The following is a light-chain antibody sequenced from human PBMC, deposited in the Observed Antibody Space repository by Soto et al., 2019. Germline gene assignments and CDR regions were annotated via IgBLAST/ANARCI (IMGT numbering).Light chain of an antibody. CDR3: QQYNRHST. V-gene: IGKV1-5*03. Sequence: DIQMTQSPSTLSASVGDRVTITCRASQSISSWLAWCQQRPGKAPKLLIHKASNLESGVPSRFSGSGSGTEFTLTISSLQPDDSATYYCQQYNRHSTFGQGTKVDIK. J-gene: IGKJ1*01. CDR1: QSISSW. CDR2: KAS.